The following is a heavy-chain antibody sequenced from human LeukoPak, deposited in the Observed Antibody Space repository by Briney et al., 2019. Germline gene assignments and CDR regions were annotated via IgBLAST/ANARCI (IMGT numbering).Heavy chain of an antibody. V-gene: IGHV3-43*01. CDR3: VKDIRMVVGTVFHA. CDR1: GFTFEDYT. J-gene: IGHJ5*02. Sequence: PGVSLRLSCAASGFTFEDYTMHWVRQAPGKGLEWVPVITWNGRSTTYADSVKGRFTISRDNDINSLYLQMNSLTKEDTGFYYCVKDIRMVVGTVFHAWGQGTLVTVSS. CDR2: ITWNGRST. D-gene: IGHD3/OR15-3a*01.